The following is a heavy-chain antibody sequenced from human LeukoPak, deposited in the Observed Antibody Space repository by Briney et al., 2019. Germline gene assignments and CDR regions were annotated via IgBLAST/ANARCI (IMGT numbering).Heavy chain of an antibody. V-gene: IGHV3-30*03. Sequence: GRSLRLSCAASGFTFSSYGMHWVRQAPGKGLEWVAVISYDGSNKFYADSVKGRFTISRDNSKSTLYLQMNSLRAEDTAVYYCARFPDYWGQGSLVTVSS. CDR1: GFTFSSYG. CDR2: ISYDGSNK. CDR3: ARFPDY. J-gene: IGHJ4*02.